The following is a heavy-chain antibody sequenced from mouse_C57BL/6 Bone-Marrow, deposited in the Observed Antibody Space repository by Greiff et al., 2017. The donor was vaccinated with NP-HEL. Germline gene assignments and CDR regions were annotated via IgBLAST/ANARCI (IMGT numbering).Heavy chain of an antibody. J-gene: IGHJ3*01. CDR3: ASYYGPFAY. CDR1: GFSLTSYA. D-gene: IGHD1-1*01. Sequence: VKLQQSGPGLVAPSQSLSITCTVSGFSLTSYAISWVRQPPGKGLEWLGVIWTGGGTNYNSALKSRLSISKDNSKSQVFLKMNSLQTDDTARYYCASYYGPFAYWGQGTLVTVSA. CDR2: IWTGGGT. V-gene: IGHV2-9-1*01.